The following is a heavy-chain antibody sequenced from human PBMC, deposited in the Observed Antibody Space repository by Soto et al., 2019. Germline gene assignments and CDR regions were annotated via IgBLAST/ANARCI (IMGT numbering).Heavy chain of an antibody. CDR2: IYYSGST. V-gene: IGHV4-31*03. J-gene: IGHJ4*02. CDR1: GVSISSGGYY. CDR3: ARGRPDDYGDPDYFDY. D-gene: IGHD4-17*01. Sequence: QVQLQESGPGLVKPSQTLSLTCNVSGVSISSGGYYWSWIRQHPAKGLEWIGHIYYSGSTCYNPSLKSRVTISVDTSKNQFSLKLSSVTAADTAVYYCARGRPDDYGDPDYFDYWGQGALVTVSS.